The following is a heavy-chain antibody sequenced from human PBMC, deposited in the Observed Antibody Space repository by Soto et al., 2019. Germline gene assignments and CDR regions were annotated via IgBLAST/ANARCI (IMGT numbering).Heavy chain of an antibody. J-gene: IGHJ3*02. CDR3: ARGFVLIMYAPNVDI. D-gene: IGHD2-8*01. Sequence: VKGSWKTSEYTFSRYDINWVRQATGQGLEWMGWMNPNSGNTGYAQKFQGRVTMTRNTSISTAYMELSSLRSEDTAVYYCARGFVLIMYAPNVDIWGQGTMVTVSS. CDR2: MNPNSGNT. CDR1: EYTFSRYD. V-gene: IGHV1-8*01.